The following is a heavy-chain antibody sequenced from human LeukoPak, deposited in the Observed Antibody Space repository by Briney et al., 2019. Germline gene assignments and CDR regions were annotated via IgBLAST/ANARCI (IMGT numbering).Heavy chain of an antibody. J-gene: IGHJ6*04. CDR2: VDPEDTEN. CDR1: GYTFTDYY. V-gene: IGHV1-69-2*01. D-gene: IGHD1-7*01. CDR3: ATDRAPTGTQPSLNLDV. Sequence: ATVKIACKVSGYTFTDYYMHWVHQAPGKGLEWMGLVDPEDTENTYANKCQGTVTITTDISTDKAYMKMSSLSSEATAVYYCATDRAPTGTQPSLNLDVWGKGTTVTVSS.